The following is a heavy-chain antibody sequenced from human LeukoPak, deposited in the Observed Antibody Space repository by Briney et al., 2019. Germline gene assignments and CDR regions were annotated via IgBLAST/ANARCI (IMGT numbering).Heavy chain of an antibody. CDR1: GFTFSSYA. CDR3: ARDRGGDGNWYFDL. D-gene: IGHD3-16*01. Sequence: GGSLRLSCAASGFTFSSYAMHWVRQAPGKGLEGGAVISYDGSNKYYADSVKGRFTISKDNSKNTLYLKMNSLRAEDTAVYYCARDRGGDGNWYFDLWGRGTLVTVSS. CDR2: ISYDGSNK. V-gene: IGHV3-30*04. J-gene: IGHJ2*01.